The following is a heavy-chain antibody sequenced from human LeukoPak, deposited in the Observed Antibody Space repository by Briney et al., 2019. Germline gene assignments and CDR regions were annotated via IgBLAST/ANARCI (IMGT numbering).Heavy chain of an antibody. CDR3: ARDGPPLYYYYYYMDV. J-gene: IGHJ6*03. CDR2: IYYSGST. CDR1: GASISSGSYY. Sequence: SETLSLTCTVSGASISSGSYYWSWIRQPPGKGLEWIGYIYYSGSTNYNPSLKSRVTISVDTSKNQFSLKLSSVTAADTAVYYCARDGPPLYYYYYYMDVWGKGTTVTVSS. V-gene: IGHV4-61*01.